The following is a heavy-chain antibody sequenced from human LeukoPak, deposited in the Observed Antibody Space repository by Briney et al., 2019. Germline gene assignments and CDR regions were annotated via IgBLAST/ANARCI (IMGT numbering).Heavy chain of an antibody. J-gene: IGHJ3*02. CDR1: GFIFSNYW. CDR3: ARDPLDISRWTNAFDI. V-gene: IGHV3-30*03. D-gene: IGHD2-2*03. Sequence: GGSLRLSCEATGFIFSNYWMAWVRQAPVKALEWVAFISYNGNQKYGDSVKGRFTISRDNSKSTLYLQMNGLRPEDTAVYYCARDPLDISRWTNAFDIWGQGTLVTVSS. CDR2: ISYNGNQ.